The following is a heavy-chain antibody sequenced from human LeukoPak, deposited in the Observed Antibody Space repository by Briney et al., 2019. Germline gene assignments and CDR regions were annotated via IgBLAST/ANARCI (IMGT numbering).Heavy chain of an antibody. CDR3: ARGRRDTQYQVFDY. V-gene: IGHV3-7*01. J-gene: IGHJ4*02. D-gene: IGHD2-2*01. CDR2: IKEDGSEK. Sequence: GGSLRLSCGASGFTFRNYWMNWVRQAPGKGPEWVANIKEDGSEKYYVDSVKGRFTISRDNAKNSLYLQMSGLRDEDTAVYYCARGRRDTQYQVFDYRGLGILVTVSS. CDR1: GFTFRNYW.